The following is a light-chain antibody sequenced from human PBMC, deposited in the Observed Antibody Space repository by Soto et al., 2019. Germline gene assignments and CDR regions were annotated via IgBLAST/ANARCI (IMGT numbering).Light chain of an antibody. CDR1: QSVSSSF. J-gene: IGKJ1*01. V-gene: IGKV3-20*01. CDR2: GTS. Sequence: EIVLTQSPGTLSLSPGERATLSCRASQSVSSSFLAWYQQKPGQPPRLLIYGTSSRATGIPERFSGSGSGTDFTLTISRLEREDFAVYYWQHYRSSWTFGRGTKVEVK. CDR3: QHYRSSWT.